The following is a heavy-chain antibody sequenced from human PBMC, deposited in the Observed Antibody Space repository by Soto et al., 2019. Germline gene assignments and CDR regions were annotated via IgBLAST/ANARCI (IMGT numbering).Heavy chain of an antibody. J-gene: IGHJ6*03. V-gene: IGHV4-34*01. CDR2: INHSGST. CDR1: GGSFSGYY. Sequence: SETLSLTCAVYGGSFSGYYWSWIRQPPGKGLEWIGEINHSGSTNYNPSLKSRVTISVDTSKNQFSLKLSSVTAADTAVYYCASRTPGPYYYYMDVWGKGTTVTVSS. CDR3: ASRTPGPYYYYMDV.